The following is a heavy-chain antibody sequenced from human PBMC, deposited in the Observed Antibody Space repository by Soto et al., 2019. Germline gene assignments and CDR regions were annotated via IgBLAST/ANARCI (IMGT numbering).Heavy chain of an antibody. J-gene: IGHJ4*02. CDR3: ARDLGYCSGGSCYSFFAY. CDR2: IYPGDSDT. CDR1: GYSYTSYW. V-gene: IGHV5-51*01. Sequence: GESLKISCKGSGYSYTSYWIGWVRQMPGKGLEWMGIIYPGDSDTRYSPSFQGQVTISADKSISTAYLQWSSLKASDTAMYYCARDLGYCSGGSCYSFFAYWGQGPLVTVSS. D-gene: IGHD2-15*01.